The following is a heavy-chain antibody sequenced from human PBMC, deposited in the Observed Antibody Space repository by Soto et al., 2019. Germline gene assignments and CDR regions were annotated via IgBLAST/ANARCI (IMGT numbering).Heavy chain of an antibody. CDR2: INAGNGNT. Sequence: DSGKVSCKASGYTFTSYAMHWVRQAPGQRLEWMGWINAGNGNTKYSQKFQGRVTITRDTSASTAYMELSSLRSEDTAVYYCARDLKGDSYGYPYYYYGMDVWGQGTTFTVSS. V-gene: IGHV1-3*01. CDR1: GYTFTSYA. CDR3: ARDLKGDSYGYPYYYYGMDV. J-gene: IGHJ6*02. D-gene: IGHD5-18*01.